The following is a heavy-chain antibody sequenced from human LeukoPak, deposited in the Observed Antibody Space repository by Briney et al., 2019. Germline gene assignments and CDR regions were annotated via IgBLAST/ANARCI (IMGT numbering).Heavy chain of an antibody. J-gene: IGHJ3*02. V-gene: IGHV1-18*01. CDR1: GYTFTSYG. CDR3: ASILDLAVEGAFDI. CDR2: ISAYNGNT. Sequence: GASVKVSCKASGYTFTSYGISWVRQAPGQGLEWMGWISAYNGNTNYAQKFQGRVTMTRDTSISTAYMELSRLRSDDTAVYYCASILDLAVEGAFDIWGQGTMVTVSS. D-gene: IGHD6-19*01.